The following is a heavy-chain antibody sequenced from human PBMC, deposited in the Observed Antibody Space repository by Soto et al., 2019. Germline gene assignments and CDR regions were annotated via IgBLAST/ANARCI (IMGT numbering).Heavy chain of an antibody. J-gene: IGHJ6*02. Sequence: GASVKVSCKASGYTFTSYYMHWVRQAPGQGLEWMGIINPSGGSTSYAQKFQGRVTMTRDTSTSTVYMELSSLRSEDTAVYYCARDIVLVPAAMGHYYYGMDVWGQGTTVTVSS. CDR1: GYTFTSYY. CDR3: ARDIVLVPAAMGHYYYGMDV. V-gene: IGHV1-46*01. CDR2: INPSGGST. D-gene: IGHD2-2*01.